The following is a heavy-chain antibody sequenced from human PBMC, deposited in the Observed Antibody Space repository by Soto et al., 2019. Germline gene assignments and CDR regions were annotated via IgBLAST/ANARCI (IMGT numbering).Heavy chain of an antibody. D-gene: IGHD3-3*01. V-gene: IGHV1-18*01. CDR3: ARAQIWDFWSGYHSVFDY. CDR2: ISAYNGNT. CDR1: GGTFSSYT. Sequence: GASVKVSCKASGGTFSSYTISWVRQAPGQGLEWMGWISAYNGNTNYAQKLQGRVTMTTDTSTSTAYMELRSLRSDDTAVYYCARAQIWDFWSGYHSVFDYWGQGTLVTVSS. J-gene: IGHJ4*02.